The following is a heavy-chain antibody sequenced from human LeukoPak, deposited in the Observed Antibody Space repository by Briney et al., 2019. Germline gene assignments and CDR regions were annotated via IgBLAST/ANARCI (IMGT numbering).Heavy chain of an antibody. D-gene: IGHD6-19*01. Sequence: PGGSLRLSCAASGFTFRTYTMHWVRQAPGKGLEWVASISYDGYYKYYAESVKGPFIISRDNSKNTLYLQTNSLRADDTAVYYCARDRSAVAGTGEFDYWGQGTLVTVSS. V-gene: IGHV3-30-3*01. CDR1: GFTFRTYT. CDR2: ISYDGYYK. J-gene: IGHJ4*02. CDR3: ARDRSAVAGTGEFDY.